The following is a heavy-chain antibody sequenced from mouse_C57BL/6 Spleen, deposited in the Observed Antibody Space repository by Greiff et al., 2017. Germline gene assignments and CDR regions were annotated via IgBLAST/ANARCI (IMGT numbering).Heavy chain of an antibody. CDR3: AREWDYDSSYYYFDY. J-gene: IGHJ2*01. CDR1: GFTFSSYA. D-gene: IGHD1-1*01. V-gene: IGHV5-4*01. CDR2: IRDGGNYT. Sequence: EVKLVESGGGLVKPGGSLKLSCAASGFTFSSYAMSWVRQTPEKRLWWVATIRDGGNYTYYPDNVKGRFTISRDNAKNNLYLQMSHLKSEDTAMYYCAREWDYDSSYYYFDYWGQGTTLTVSS.